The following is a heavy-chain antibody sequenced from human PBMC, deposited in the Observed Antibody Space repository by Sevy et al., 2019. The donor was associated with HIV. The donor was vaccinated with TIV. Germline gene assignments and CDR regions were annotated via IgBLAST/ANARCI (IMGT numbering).Heavy chain of an antibody. V-gene: IGHV3-30-3*01. D-gene: IGHD2-21*02. CDR3: AREGLLFRRNYFDY. CDR2: ISYDGSNK. CDR1: AFTFSSYA. J-gene: IGHJ4*02. Sequence: GGSLRLSCAASAFTFSSYAMHWVRQAPGKGLEWVAVISYDGSNKYYADSVKGRFTISRDNSKNTLYLQMNSLRAEDTAVYYCAREGLLFRRNYFDYWGQGTLVTVSS.